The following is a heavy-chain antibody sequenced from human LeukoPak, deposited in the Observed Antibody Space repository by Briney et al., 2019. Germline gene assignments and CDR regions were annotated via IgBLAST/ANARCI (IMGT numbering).Heavy chain of an antibody. Sequence: GGSLRLSCAASGFTFSSYWMHWVRQAPGKGLVWVSRINSDGSSTSYADSVKGRFTISRDNAKNTLYLRMNSLRAEDTAVYYCARGGSFWSGYDGVGFYYFDYWGQGTLVTVSS. D-gene: IGHD3-3*01. J-gene: IGHJ4*02. V-gene: IGHV3-74*01. CDR1: GFTFSSYW. CDR3: ARGGSFWSGYDGVGFYYFDY. CDR2: INSDGSST.